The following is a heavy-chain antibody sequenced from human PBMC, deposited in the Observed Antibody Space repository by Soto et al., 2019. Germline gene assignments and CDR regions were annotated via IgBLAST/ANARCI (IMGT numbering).Heavy chain of an antibody. Sequence: GGSLRLSCAASGFNFSDYYMSWIRQAPGKGLEWVSYISSSGSTIYYADSVKGRFTISRDNAKNSLYLQMNSLRAEDTAVYYCARAVAAAGYYYYYYYYMDVWGKGTTVTVSS. CDR2: ISSSGSTI. D-gene: IGHD6-13*01. J-gene: IGHJ6*03. V-gene: IGHV3-11*01. CDR1: GFNFSDYY. CDR3: ARAVAAAGYYYYYYYYMDV.